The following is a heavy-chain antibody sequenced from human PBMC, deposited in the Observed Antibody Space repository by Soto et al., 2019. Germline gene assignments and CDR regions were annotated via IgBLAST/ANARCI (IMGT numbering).Heavy chain of an antibody. CDR1: GFTFSTYW. CDR2: INQDGSEK. J-gene: IGHJ2*01. CDR3: ARARIDV. V-gene: IGHV3-7*01. Sequence: EVQLVESGGGLVQPGGSLRLSCAASGFTFSTYWMTWVRQAPGKGLEWVANINQDGSEKYYVDAVKGRFTISRDNGKNSLYLQVNRLSAEDTALYYCARARIDVWGRGTLVTVSS.